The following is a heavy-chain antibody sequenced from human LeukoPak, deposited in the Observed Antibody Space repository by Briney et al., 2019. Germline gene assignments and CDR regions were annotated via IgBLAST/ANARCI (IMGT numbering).Heavy chain of an antibody. CDR2: INSDGTTT. Sequence: PGGSLRLSCAASGFTFSSSWMHWVRHAPGKGLVWVSHINSDGTTTAYADSVKGRFTISRDNAKNTLYLEMNSLRAEDTAVYYCARDPAVYGLGPYFDYWGQGTLVTVSS. V-gene: IGHV3-74*01. D-gene: IGHD5/OR15-5a*01. CDR1: GFTFSSSW. CDR3: ARDPAVYGLGPYFDY. J-gene: IGHJ4*02.